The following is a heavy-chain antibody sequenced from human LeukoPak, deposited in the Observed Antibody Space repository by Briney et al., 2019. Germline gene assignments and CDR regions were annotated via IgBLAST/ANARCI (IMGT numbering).Heavy chain of an antibody. Sequence: SVKVSCKASGGTFSSYAISWVRQAPGQGLEWMGGIIPIFGTANYAQKFQGRVTITTDESTSTAYMELSSLRSEDTAVYYCARDTYDSSGYSDYYYYGMDVWGQGTTVTVSS. D-gene: IGHD3-22*01. V-gene: IGHV1-69*05. CDR1: GGTFSSYA. J-gene: IGHJ6*02. CDR2: IIPIFGTA. CDR3: ARDTYDSSGYSDYYYYGMDV.